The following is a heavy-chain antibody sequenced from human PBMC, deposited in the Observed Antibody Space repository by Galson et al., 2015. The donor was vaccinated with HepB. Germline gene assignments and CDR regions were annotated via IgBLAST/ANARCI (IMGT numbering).Heavy chain of an antibody. J-gene: IGHJ6*02. CDR1: GFTFSSYS. D-gene: IGHD3-22*01. Sequence: SLRLSCAASGFTFSSYSMNWVHQAPGKGLEWVSYISSSSSTIYYADSVKGRFTISRDNAKNSLYLQMNSLRAEDTAVYYCARDEWHYDSSGYYYYYGMDVWGQGTTVTVSS. V-gene: IGHV3-48*04. CDR2: ISSSSSTI. CDR3: ARDEWHYDSSGYYYYYGMDV.